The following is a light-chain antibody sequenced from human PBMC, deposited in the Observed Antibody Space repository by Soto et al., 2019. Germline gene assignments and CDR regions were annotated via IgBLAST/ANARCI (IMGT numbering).Light chain of an antibody. CDR1: QDIGNF. CDR3: QKCKVAPFT. CDR2: AAS. V-gene: IGKV1-27*01. Sequence: DIQMTHSPSSLSAFVGDRVTITCRASQDIGNFLAWYQQKPGKVPKLLIYAASTLQSGVPSRFSGSGSGTDFTLTISGLQPEDVATYYCQKCKVAPFTFGGGTKVDIK. J-gene: IGKJ4*01.